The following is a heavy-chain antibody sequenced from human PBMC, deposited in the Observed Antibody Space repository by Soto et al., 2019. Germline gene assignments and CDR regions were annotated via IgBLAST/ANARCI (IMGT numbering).Heavy chain of an antibody. V-gene: IGHV4-34*01. D-gene: IGHD3-22*01. Sequence: SETLSLTCAVYGGSFSGYYWSWIRQPPGKGLEWIGEINHSGSTNYNPSLKSRVTISVDTSKNQFSLKLSSVTAADTAVYYCARSRFAYYYDSSGYFNWFDPWGQGTLVTVSS. CDR3: ARSRFAYYYDSSGYFNWFDP. CDR2: INHSGST. J-gene: IGHJ5*02. CDR1: GGSFSGYY.